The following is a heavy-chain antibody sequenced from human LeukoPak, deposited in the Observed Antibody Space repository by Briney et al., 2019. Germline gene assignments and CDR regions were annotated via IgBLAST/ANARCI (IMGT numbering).Heavy chain of an antibody. CDR3: ARDFIHRSGEANY. CDR2: ISSSGGST. CDR1: GFTFSDYY. Sequence: RPGGSLRLSCVASGFTFSDYYMSWIRQAPGKGLEWISYISSSGGSTNYADSVKGRFTISRDNPKNSLYLLMNTLRAEDTAMYYCARDFIHRSGEANYWGQGTLATVSS. V-gene: IGHV3-11*05. J-gene: IGHJ4*02. D-gene: IGHD3-22*01.